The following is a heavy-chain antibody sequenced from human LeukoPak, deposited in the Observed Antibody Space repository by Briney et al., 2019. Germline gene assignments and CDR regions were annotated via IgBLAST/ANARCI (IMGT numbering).Heavy chain of an antibody. CDR3: TRVRSGNAFDY. D-gene: IGHD3-10*01. CDR1: GFTFGDHA. CDR2: IRSKGYGGTT. J-gene: IGHJ4*02. Sequence: GRSLRLSCSASGFTFGDHAMSWVRQAPGKGLEWVGFIRSKGYGGTTEYAASVEGRFSLSRDASKSFVYLQMSSLTTEATAVYYCTRVRSGNAFDYWGQGTLVTVSS. V-gene: IGHV3-49*04.